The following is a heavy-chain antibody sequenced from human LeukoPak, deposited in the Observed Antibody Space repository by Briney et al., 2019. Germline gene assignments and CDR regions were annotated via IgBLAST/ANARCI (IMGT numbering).Heavy chain of an antibody. Sequence: ASVKVSCKASGYSFIDYYLHWVRQAPGQGLEWMGWINPNSGATNYAQKFQGRVTMTRDTSINTDYMELSRLRSDDTAVYYCARGPILGAGSSYFDYWGQGTLVTVSS. CDR1: GYSFIDYY. J-gene: IGHJ4*02. CDR3: ARGPILGAGSSYFDY. D-gene: IGHD1-26*01. CDR2: INPNSGAT. V-gene: IGHV1-2*02.